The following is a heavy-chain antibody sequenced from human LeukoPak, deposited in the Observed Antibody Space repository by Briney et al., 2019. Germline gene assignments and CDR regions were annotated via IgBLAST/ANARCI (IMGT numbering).Heavy chain of an antibody. CDR3: ARNFYCSGGSCYYFDY. Sequence: GGSLRLSCAASGFTLSTYNMNWVRQAPGKGLEWVSSITSSSGYIYYADSVKGRFTISRDNAKNSLNLQMNSLRAEDTAVYYCARNFYCSGGSCYYFDYWGQGTLVTVSS. CDR1: GFTLSTYN. J-gene: IGHJ4*02. CDR2: ITSSSGYI. V-gene: IGHV3-21*01. D-gene: IGHD2-15*01.